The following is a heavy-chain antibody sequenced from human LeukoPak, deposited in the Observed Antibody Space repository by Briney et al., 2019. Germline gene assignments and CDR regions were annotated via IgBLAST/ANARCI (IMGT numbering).Heavy chain of an antibody. J-gene: IGHJ4*02. Sequence: GGSLRLSCAASGFTFSDYYMSWIRQAPGKGLEWVSYISSSGSTIYYADSVKGQFTISRDNTKKSLYLQMNSLRAEDTAVYYCARDYLWEPFDYWGQGTLVTVSS. V-gene: IGHV3-11*01. CDR2: ISSSGSTI. CDR3: ARDYLWEPFDY. CDR1: GFTFSDYY. D-gene: IGHD1-26*01.